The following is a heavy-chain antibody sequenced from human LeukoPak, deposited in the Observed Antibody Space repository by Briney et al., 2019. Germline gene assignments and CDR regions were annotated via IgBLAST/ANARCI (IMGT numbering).Heavy chain of an antibody. CDR1: GFTFSGYT. D-gene: IGHD3-22*01. CDR3: ATYSSLNRREFQY. J-gene: IGHJ1*01. CDR2: IKTDGSEK. V-gene: IGHV3-7*01. Sequence: GGSLRLSCAASGFTFSGYTMNWVRQAPGKGLQWVANIKTDGSEKYYVDSVKGRFTISRDNAKNSLYLQMNSLRAEDTAVYYCATYSSLNRREFQYWGQGTLLTVSS.